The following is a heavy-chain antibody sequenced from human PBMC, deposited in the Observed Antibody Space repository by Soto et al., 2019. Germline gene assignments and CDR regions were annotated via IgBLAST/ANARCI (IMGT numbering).Heavy chain of an antibody. J-gene: IGHJ6*02. CDR1: GGTFSSYA. Sequence: QVQLVQSGAEVKKPGSSVKVSCKASGGTFSSYAISWVRQAPGQGLEWMGGIIPIFGTANYAQKFQGRVTITADESTSTAYMELSSLRSEDTAVYYCARVRYSSSSWYYYGMDVWSQGTTVTVSS. V-gene: IGHV1-69*01. CDR3: ARVRYSSSSWYYYGMDV. CDR2: IIPIFGTA. D-gene: IGHD6-13*01.